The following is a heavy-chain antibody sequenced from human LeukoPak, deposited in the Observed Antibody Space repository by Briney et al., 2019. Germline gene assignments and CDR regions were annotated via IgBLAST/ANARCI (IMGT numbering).Heavy chain of an antibody. CDR1: GFTFSSYA. D-gene: IGHD3-22*01. J-gene: IGHJ4*02. Sequence: PGGSLRLSCAASGFTFSSYAMSWVRQAPGKGLEWVSIISGSGGSIYYADFVKGRFTISRDNSNNTLYLQMNSLRAEDTAVYYCATPHYYDSSGYYYGFDYWGQGTLVTVSS. CDR2: ISGSGGSI. V-gene: IGHV3-23*01. CDR3: ATPHYYDSSGYYYGFDY.